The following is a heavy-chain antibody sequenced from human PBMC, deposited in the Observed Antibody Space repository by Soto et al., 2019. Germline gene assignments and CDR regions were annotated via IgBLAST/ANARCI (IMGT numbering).Heavy chain of an antibody. D-gene: IGHD3-3*01. V-gene: IGHV3-33*01. CDR2: IWYDGSNK. CDR3: ARGLVRKYYDFWSGSVSYGMDV. Sequence: PGGSLRLSCAASGFTFISYGMHWVRQAPGKGLEWVAVIWYDGSNKYYADSVKGRFTISRDNSKNTLYLQMNSLRAEDTAVYYCARGLVRKYYDFWSGSVSYGMDVWGQGTTVTVSS. CDR1: GFTFISYG. J-gene: IGHJ6*02.